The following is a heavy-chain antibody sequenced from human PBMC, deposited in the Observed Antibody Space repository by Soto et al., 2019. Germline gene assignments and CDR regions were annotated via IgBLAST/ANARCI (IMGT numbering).Heavy chain of an antibody. V-gene: IGHV4-34*01. D-gene: IGHD3-10*01. J-gene: IGHJ2*01. Sequence: QVQLQQWGAGLLKPSETLSLTCAVYTGSFSGYFWSWIRQSPEKGLEWIGEINYSGVTSYNPSLKSRAIISVDTIKKQISLTLNSVTDEDTAVYYCARGHYHGCWYFDLWGRGTLVTVSS. CDR1: TGSFSGYF. CDR2: INYSGVT. CDR3: ARGHYHGCWYFDL.